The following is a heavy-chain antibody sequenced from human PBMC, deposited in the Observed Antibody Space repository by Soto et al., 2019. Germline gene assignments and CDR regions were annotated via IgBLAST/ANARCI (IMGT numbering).Heavy chain of an antibody. CDR1: GFTVSSNY. V-gene: IGHV3-66*01. D-gene: IGHD2-2*02. CDR2: IYSGGST. J-gene: IGHJ4*02. Sequence: PGGSLRLSCAASGFTVSSNYMSWVRQAPGKGLEWVSVIYSGGSTYYADSVKGRFTISRDNSKNTLYLQMNSLRAEDTAVYYCARVSQIYPKYYFDYWGQGTLVTVSS. CDR3: ARVSQIYPKYYFDY.